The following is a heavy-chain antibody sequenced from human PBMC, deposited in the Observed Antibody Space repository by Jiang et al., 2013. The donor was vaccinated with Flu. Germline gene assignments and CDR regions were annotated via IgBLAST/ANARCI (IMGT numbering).Heavy chain of an antibody. Sequence: SGAEVKKPGASVKVSCKASGYTFTGYYMHWVRQAPGQGLEWMGWINPNSGGTNYAQNFQGRVTMTRDTSISTAYMELSRLRSDDTAVYYCARANVLLWFGRIDYWGQGTLVTVSS. CDR2: INPNSGGT. J-gene: IGHJ4*02. CDR1: GYTFTGYY. V-gene: IGHV1-2*02. D-gene: IGHD3-10*01. CDR3: ARANVLLWFGRIDY.